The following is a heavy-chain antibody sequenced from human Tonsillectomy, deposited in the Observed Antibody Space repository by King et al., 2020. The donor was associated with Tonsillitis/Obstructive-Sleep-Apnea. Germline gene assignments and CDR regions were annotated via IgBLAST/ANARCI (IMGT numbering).Heavy chain of an antibody. CDR1: GFTFSNYY. D-gene: IGHD2-2*01. CDR3: ARDPDCSSTSCYDYFYYMDV. CDR2: ISDSGNTI. J-gene: IGHJ6*03. V-gene: IGHV3-11*01. Sequence: QLVESGGGLVKPGGSLRLSCAASGFTFSNYYMSWIRQAPGKGLEWVSYISDSGNTIYYADSVKGRFTVSRDNTKNSLYLQMNSLRAEDTAVYYCARDPDCSSTSCYDYFYYMDVWGKGTTVTVSS.